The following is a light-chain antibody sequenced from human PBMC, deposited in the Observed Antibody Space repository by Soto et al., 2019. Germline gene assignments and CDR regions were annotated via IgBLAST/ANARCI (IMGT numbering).Light chain of an antibody. CDR2: WAS. J-gene: IGKJ1*01. CDR1: QSVLYSSNNKNS. CDR3: QHREA. V-gene: IGKV4-1*01. Sequence: DIVMTQSPDSLAVSLGERATINYKSSQSVLYSSNNKNSLAWYQQKPGQPPKLLIYWASTRESGVSDRFSGSGSGTDFTLTISSLQAEDVAVYYCQHREAFGQGTKVEIK.